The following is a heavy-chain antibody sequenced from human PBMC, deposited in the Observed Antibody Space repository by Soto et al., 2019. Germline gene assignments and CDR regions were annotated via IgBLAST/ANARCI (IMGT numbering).Heavy chain of an antibody. V-gene: IGHV3-74*01. CDR1: GFTFSSDW. Sequence: EVQLVESGGGLVQPGGSLRLSCAASGFTFSSDWMHWVRQAAGKGLVWVSRINMDGSSTNYADAVKGRFTISRDNAKNTLYRQMNSLRAAHTAVYYCARGPRGLYGNDYWGQGALVTVSS. J-gene: IGHJ4*02. CDR3: ARGPRGLYGNDY. D-gene: IGHD2-8*01. CDR2: INMDGSST.